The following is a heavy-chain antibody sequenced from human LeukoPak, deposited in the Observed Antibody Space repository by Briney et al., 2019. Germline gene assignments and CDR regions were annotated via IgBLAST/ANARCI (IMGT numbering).Heavy chain of an antibody. J-gene: IGHJ4*02. V-gene: IGHV1-2*02. CDR3: ARVLRDSTGYYYYDYFDY. CDR1: GYTFTGYY. Sequence: ASVKVSCKASGYTFTGYYMHWVRQAPGQGLEWMGWINPNSGGTNYAQKFQGRVTMTRDTSISTAYVELSRLRSDDTAVYYCARVLRDSTGYYYYDYFDYWGQGTLVTVSS. D-gene: IGHD3-22*01. CDR2: INPNSGGT.